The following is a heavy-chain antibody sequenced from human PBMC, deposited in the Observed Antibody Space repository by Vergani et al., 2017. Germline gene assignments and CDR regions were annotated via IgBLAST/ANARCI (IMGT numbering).Heavy chain of an antibody. CDR1: GFSFGDYA. CDR3: AKSGFVGAFET. CDR2: IMPDGSAT. V-gene: IGHV3-7*01. Sequence: VHLVESGGGLVPPGRSLRLSCAASGFSFGDYAMTWVRQVPGKGLEWVANIMPDGSATMYADSLRGRFSISRDNAKNSLHLHMSSLRVEDTAVYFCAKSGFVGAFETWGQGTMVTVSS. J-gene: IGHJ3*02. D-gene: IGHD6-6*01.